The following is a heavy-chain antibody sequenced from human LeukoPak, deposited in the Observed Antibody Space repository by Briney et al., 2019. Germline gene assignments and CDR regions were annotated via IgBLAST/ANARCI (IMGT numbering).Heavy chain of an antibody. CDR1: GGSISSYY. V-gene: IGHV4-59*01. J-gene: IGHJ4*02. Sequence: PSETLPLTCTVSGGSISSYYWSWIRQPPGKGLEWIGYIYYSGSTNYNPSLKSRVTISVDTSKNQFSLKLSSVTAADTAVYYCARDRGEGDYFDYWGQGTLVTVSS. D-gene: IGHD3-10*01. CDR2: IYYSGST. CDR3: ARDRGEGDYFDY.